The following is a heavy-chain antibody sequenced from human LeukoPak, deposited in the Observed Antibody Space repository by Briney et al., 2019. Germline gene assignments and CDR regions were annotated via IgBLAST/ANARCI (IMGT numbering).Heavy chain of an antibody. J-gene: IGHJ4*02. V-gene: IGHV4-34*01. CDR2: INHSGST. D-gene: IGHD4-17*01. CDR3: AREGVNYGDYC. Sequence: PSETLSLTCAVYGGSFSGYYWSWIRQPPGKGLEWIGEINHSGSTNYNPSLKSRVTISVDTSKNQFSLKLSSVTAADTAVYYCAREGVNYGDYCWGQGTLVTVSS. CDR1: GGSFSGYY.